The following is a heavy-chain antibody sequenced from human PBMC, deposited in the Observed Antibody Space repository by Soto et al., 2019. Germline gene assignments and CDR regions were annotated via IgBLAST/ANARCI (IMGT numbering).Heavy chain of an antibody. CDR3: ARGGGVAARRGGVY. CDR2: INHSGST. Sequence: SETLSLTCAVYGGSFSGYYWSWIRQPPGKGLEWIGEINHSGSTNYNPSLKSRVTISVDTSKNQFSLKLSSVTAADTAVYYCARGGGVAARRGGVYWGQGTLVTVSS. J-gene: IGHJ4*02. V-gene: IGHV4-34*01. D-gene: IGHD6-6*01. CDR1: GGSFSGYY.